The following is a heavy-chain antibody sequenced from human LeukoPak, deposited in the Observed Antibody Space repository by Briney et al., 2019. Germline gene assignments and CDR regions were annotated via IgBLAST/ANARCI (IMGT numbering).Heavy chain of an antibody. CDR2: INHSGST. V-gene: IGHV4-34*01. J-gene: IGHJ4*02. CDR1: GGSFSGYY. CDR3: ARHRYYYDSSGWYYFDY. D-gene: IGHD3-22*01. Sequence: SETLSLTCAVYGGSFSGYYWSWIRQPPGKGLEWIGEINHSGSTNYNPSLKSRVTISVDTSKNQFSLKLSSVTAADTAVYYCARHRYYYDSSGWYYFDYWGQGTLVTVSS.